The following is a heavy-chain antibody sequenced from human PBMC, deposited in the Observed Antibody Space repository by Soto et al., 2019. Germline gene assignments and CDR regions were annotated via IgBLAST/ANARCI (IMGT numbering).Heavy chain of an antibody. J-gene: IGHJ4*02. Sequence: QVQLQQWGAGLLKPSETLSLTCAAYGGSFSGYYWTWIRQPPGTGLEWIGEINHSGSTNYNPSLKSRVSISVDTSKNQFSLKLTSVTAADSAVYYCARDKITGLFDYWCQGTLVTVSS. CDR1: GGSFSGYY. V-gene: IGHV4-34*01. CDR2: INHSGST. D-gene: IGHD2-8*02. CDR3: ARDKITGLFDY.